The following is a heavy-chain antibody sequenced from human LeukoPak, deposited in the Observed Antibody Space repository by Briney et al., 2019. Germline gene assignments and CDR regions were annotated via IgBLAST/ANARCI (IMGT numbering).Heavy chain of an antibody. Sequence: RTSETLSLTCTVSGGYISSSTYYWGWSRQPPGKGLEWIGSIYYSGSTYYNPSLKSRVTISVGTSKNQFSLKLSSVTAADTAVYYCARDQVTAPHFDYWGQGTLVTVSS. V-gene: IGHV4-39*07. CDR1: GGYISSSTYY. D-gene: IGHD2-21*02. CDR2: IYYSGST. J-gene: IGHJ4*02. CDR3: ARDQVTAPHFDY.